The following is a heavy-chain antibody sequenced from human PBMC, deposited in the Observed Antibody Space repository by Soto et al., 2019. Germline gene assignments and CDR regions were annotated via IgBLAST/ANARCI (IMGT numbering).Heavy chain of an antibody. CDR1: GGSISSSSYY. D-gene: IGHD2-2*01. CDR2: IYYSGST. V-gene: IGHV4-39*01. J-gene: IGHJ3*02. Sequence: SETLSLTCTVSGGSISSSSYYWGWIRQAPGKGLEWIGSIYYSGSTYYNPSLKSRVTISVDTSKNQFSLKLSSVTAADTAVYYCARHAVVPAAMGNAFDIWGQGTMVTVSS. CDR3: ARHAVVPAAMGNAFDI.